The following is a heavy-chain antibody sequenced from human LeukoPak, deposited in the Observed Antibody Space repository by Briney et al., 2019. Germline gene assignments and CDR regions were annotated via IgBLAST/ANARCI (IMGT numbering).Heavy chain of an antibody. CDR1: GGSLSSRSYY. Sequence: SETLSLTCTVSGGSLSSRSYYWGWIRQPPGKGLEWVGSIYYSGSTYFNPSLTSRVTISVDTSKNQVSLKLSSVTAADTAVYYCARQRYCSSTSCSYGDWFDPWGQGTLVTVSS. CDR3: ARQRYCSSTSCSYGDWFDP. J-gene: IGHJ5*02. CDR2: IYYSGST. V-gene: IGHV4-39*01. D-gene: IGHD2-2*01.